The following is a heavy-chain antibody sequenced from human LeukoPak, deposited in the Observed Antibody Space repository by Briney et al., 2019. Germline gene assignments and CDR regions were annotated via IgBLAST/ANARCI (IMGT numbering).Heavy chain of an antibody. Sequence: PSETLSLTCAVYGGSFSGYYWSWIRQPPGKGLEWIGEINHSGSTNYNPSLKSRVTISVDTSKNQFSLKLSSVTAADTAVYYCAKGSESSRPYYFDYWGQGTLVTVSS. J-gene: IGHJ4*02. D-gene: IGHD6-13*01. CDR3: AKGSESSRPYYFDY. CDR2: INHSGST. CDR1: GGSFSGYY. V-gene: IGHV4-34*01.